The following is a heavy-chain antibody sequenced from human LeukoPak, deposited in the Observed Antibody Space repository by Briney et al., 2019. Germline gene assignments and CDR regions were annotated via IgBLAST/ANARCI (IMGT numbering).Heavy chain of an antibody. J-gene: IGHJ4*02. D-gene: IGHD1-26*01. Sequence: ASVKVSRKASGYTFTDYYMHWVRQAPGQGLEWMGRINPNIGGTNFAQKFQGRVTMTRDTSINTAYMELSRLTPDDTAVYYCARDRGAGGWECGTYWGQGTLVTVSS. CDR1: GYTFTDYY. CDR3: ARDRGAGGWECGTY. V-gene: IGHV1-2*06. CDR2: INPNIGGT.